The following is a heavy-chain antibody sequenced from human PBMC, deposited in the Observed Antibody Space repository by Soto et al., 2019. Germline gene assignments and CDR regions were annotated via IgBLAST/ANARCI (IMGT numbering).Heavy chain of an antibody. CDR1: GGTFRKYG. D-gene: IGHD1-26*01. CDR2: IIPMFGTA. J-gene: IGHJ4*02. V-gene: IGHV1-69*13. Sequence: GASVKVSCKASGGTFRKYGISWLRQAPGQGLEWLGGIIPMFGTATSTQNFQGRLTITADESTSTAYMELSSLTSEDTAVYFCARSVGVTTLSYLDYWGQGTQVTVSS. CDR3: ARSVGVTTLSYLDY.